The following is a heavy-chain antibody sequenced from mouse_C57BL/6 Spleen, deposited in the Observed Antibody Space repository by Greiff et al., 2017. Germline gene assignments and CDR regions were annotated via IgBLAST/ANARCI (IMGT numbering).Heavy chain of an antibody. V-gene: IGHV5-6*01. Sequence: EVQLVESGGDLVKPGGSLKLSCAASGFTFSSYGMSWVRQTPDKRLEWVATISSGGSYTYYPDSVKGRFTISRDNAKNTLYLQMSSLKSEDTAMYYCARHPSTTGRMDYWGQGTSVTVSS. CDR2: ISSGGSYT. J-gene: IGHJ4*01. D-gene: IGHD2-12*01. CDR1: GFTFSSYG. CDR3: ARHPSTTGRMDY.